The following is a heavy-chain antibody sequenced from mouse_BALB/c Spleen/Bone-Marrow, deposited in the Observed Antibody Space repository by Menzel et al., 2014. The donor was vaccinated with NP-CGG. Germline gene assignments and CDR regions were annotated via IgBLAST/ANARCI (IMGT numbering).Heavy chain of an antibody. CDR1: GYAFXSYN. CDR3: ARHSYYGSSLFDY. J-gene: IGHJ2*01. V-gene: IGHV1S135*01. D-gene: IGHD1-1*01. CDR2: IDPYNGGT. Sequence: EVKLVESGPELVKPGASVKVSCKASGYAFXSYNMYWVKQSHGKSLEWIGYIDPYNGGTSYNQKFKGKATLTVDKSSSTAYMHLNSLTSEDSAVYYCARHSYYGSSLFDYWGQGTTLTVSS.